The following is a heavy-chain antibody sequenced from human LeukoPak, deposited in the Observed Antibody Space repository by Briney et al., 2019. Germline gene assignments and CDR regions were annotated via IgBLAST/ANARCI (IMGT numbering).Heavy chain of an antibody. D-gene: IGHD3-3*01. CDR1: GFTFSSYW. V-gene: IGHV3-7*03. J-gene: IGHJ4*02. Sequence: PGGSLRLSCAASGFTFSSYWMSWVRQAPGKGLEWVANIKQDGSEKYYVDSVKGRFTISRDNAKNSLYLQMNSLRAEDTALYYCARAGAGTYYDFWSGYWGGFFDYWGQGTLVTVSS. CDR2: IKQDGSEK. CDR3: ARAGAGTYYDFWSGYWGGFFDY.